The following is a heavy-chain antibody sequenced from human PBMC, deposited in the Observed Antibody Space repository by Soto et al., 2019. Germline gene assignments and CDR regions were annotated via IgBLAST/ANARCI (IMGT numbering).Heavy chain of an antibody. D-gene: IGHD3-3*01. V-gene: IGHV5-51*01. CDR2: MYPGDSDT. CDR3: ALLPRDCNKTSCYYADH. CDR1: GYDFNTNW. J-gene: IGHJ4*02. Sequence: GASLKISCRGSGYDFNTNWFGWVRQLPGRGLEWVGIMYPGDSDTRYNPSLQGHVTLSVDVTVSTAFLQWRSLETSDTGMYFCALLPRDCNKTSCYYADHWGQGTQVTVSS.